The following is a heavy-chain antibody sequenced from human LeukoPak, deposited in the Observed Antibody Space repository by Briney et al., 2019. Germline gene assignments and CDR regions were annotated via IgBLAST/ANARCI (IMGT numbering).Heavy chain of an antibody. CDR1: GGSISSYY. CDR3: ASGYDGMDV. Sequence: SETLSLTCTVSGGSISSYYWSWIRQPPGKGLEWIGYIYYSGSTNYNPSLKNRVTISVDTSKNQFSLKLSSVTAADTAVYYCASGYDGMDVWGQGTTVTVSS. CDR2: IYYSGST. J-gene: IGHJ6*02. V-gene: IGHV4-59*01.